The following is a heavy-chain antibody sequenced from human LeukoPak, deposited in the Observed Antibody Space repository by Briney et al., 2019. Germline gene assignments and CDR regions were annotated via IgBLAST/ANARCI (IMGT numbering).Heavy chain of an antibody. V-gene: IGHV3-23*01. CDR3: AKNHGYSYKIKEYNWFDP. CDR2: ISGSGGST. D-gene: IGHD5-18*01. J-gene: IGHJ5*02. CDR1: GFTFSSYA. Sequence: GSLRLSCAASGFTFSSYAMSWVRQAPGKGLEWVSAISGSGGSTYYADSVKGRFTISRDNSKNTLYLQMNSLRAEDTAVYYCAKNHGYSYKIKEYNWFDPWGQGTLVTASS.